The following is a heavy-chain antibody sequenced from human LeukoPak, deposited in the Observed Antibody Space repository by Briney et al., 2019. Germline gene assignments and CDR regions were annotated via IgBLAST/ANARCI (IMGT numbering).Heavy chain of an antibody. CDR3: ARLYSSGWYKVDY. Sequence: GGSLRLSCAASGFTFSSYEMHWVRQAPGKGLQWVSYISTSGSTIYYADSVKGRFTISRDNAKNSLYLQMNSLRAEDTAVYYCARLYSSGWYKVDYWGQGTLVTVSS. CDR1: GFTFSSYE. J-gene: IGHJ4*02. CDR2: ISTSGSTI. V-gene: IGHV3-48*03. D-gene: IGHD6-19*01.